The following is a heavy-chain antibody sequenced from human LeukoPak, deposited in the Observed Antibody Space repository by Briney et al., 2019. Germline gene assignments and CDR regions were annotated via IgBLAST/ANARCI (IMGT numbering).Heavy chain of an antibody. J-gene: IGHJ4*02. Sequence: ASVKVSCKASGYTFTSYYMHWVRQAPGQGLEWMGIINPSGGSTSNAQKFQGRVTMTRDTSTSTVYMELSSLRSEDTAVCYCARSCGGDCYVSFGYYFDYWGQGTLVTVSS. D-gene: IGHD2-21*02. CDR3: ARSCGGDCYVSFGYYFDY. V-gene: IGHV1-46*01. CDR1: GYTFTSYY. CDR2: INPSGGST.